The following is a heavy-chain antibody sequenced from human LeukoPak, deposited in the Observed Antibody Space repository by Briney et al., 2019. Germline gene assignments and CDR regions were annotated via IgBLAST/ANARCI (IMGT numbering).Heavy chain of an antibody. CDR2: INAGNGNT. CDR3: ARDPIGSRWPYYFDF. CDR1: GYTFTTYA. D-gene: IGHD6-13*01. Sequence: ASVNVSCMASGYTFTTYAMHWVRQAPGQRLEWMGWINAGNGNTKYSQKFQARVTITRDTSASTAYMELSSLRSEDTAVYYCARDPIGSRWPYYFDFWGQGTLVTVSS. J-gene: IGHJ4*02. V-gene: IGHV1-3*01.